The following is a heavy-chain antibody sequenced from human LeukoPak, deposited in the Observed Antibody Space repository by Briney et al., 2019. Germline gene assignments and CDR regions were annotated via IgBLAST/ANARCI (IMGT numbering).Heavy chain of an antibody. V-gene: IGHV3-30-3*01. D-gene: IGHD2-2*01. J-gene: IGHJ4*02. CDR3: ARDKGRYCSSTSCSILK. CDR2: ISYDGSNK. CDR1: GFTFSSYA. Sequence: GGSLRLSCAASGFTFSSYAMHWVRQAPGKGLEWVAVISYDGSNKYYADSVKGRFTISRDNSKNTLYLQMNSLRAEDTAVYYCARDKGRYCSSTSCSILKWGQGTLVTVSS.